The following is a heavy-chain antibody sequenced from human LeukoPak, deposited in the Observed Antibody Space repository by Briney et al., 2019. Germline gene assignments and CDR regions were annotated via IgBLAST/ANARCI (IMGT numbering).Heavy chain of an antibody. CDR2: ISSSSSYI. CDR1: GFTFSSYS. CDR3: ARAGGGYCSGGSCYPRWFDP. V-gene: IGHV3-21*04. Sequence: GGSLRLPCAASGFTFSSYSMNWVRQAPGKGLEWVSLISSSSSYIYYADSVKGRFTISRDNSKNTLYLQMNSLRAEDTAVYYCARAGGGYCSGGSCYPRWFDPWGQGTLVTVSS. J-gene: IGHJ5*02. D-gene: IGHD2-15*01.